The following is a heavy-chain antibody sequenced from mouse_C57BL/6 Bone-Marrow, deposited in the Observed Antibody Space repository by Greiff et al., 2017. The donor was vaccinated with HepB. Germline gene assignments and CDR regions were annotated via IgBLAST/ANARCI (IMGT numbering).Heavy chain of an antibody. CDR3: ARSRGYDEKFAY. V-gene: IGHV1-81*01. J-gene: IGHJ3*01. CDR2: IYPRSGNT. CDR1: GYTFTSYG. D-gene: IGHD2-2*01. Sequence: QVQLQQSGAELARPGASVKLSCKASGYTFTSYGISWVKQRTGQGLEWIGEIYPRSGNTYYNEKFKGKATLTADKSSSTAYMELRSLTSEDSTVYFCARSRGYDEKFAYWGQGTLVTVSA.